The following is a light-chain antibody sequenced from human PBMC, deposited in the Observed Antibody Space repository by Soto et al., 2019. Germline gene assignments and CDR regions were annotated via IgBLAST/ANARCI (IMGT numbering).Light chain of an antibody. Sequence: QPDLTQPASVSGSPGQSSTTSCTRTTSDVGSYNVVSWYQQYPGKAPKLIIYEISKRPSGVSNRFSGSKSGNTASLTISGLQAEDEADYYCCSYAGATMYVFGTGTKVTVL. CDR1: TSDVGSYNV. J-gene: IGLJ1*01. CDR2: EIS. CDR3: CSYAGATMYV. V-gene: IGLV2-23*02.